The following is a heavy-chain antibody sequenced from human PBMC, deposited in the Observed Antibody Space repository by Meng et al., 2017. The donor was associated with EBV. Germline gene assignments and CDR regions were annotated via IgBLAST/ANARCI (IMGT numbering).Heavy chain of an antibody. D-gene: IGHD1-1*01. CDR3: ARGVEENGSHHPFDS. J-gene: IGHJ4*02. Sequence: QVPQVQSVSAGTKAGTSVEVACNASGYSCSNYANNWIRQVPQQGVEWMGWINTFSGKATFAQGLTGLFVFSSDTTVTTAHLPIIGLKTVDSAVKYCARGVEENGSHHPFDSWGQGTLVTVSS. V-gene: IGHV7-4-1*02. CDR1: GYSCSNYA. CDR2: INTFSGKA.